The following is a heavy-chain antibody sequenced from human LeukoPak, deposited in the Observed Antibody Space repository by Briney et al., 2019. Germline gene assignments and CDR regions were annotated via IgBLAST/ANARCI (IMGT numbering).Heavy chain of an antibody. CDR1: GGSISSYY. Sequence: SETLSLICTVSGGSISSYYWSWIRQPAGKGLEWIGRIYTSGSTNYNPSLKSRVTMSVDTFKNQFSLKLSSVTAADTAVYYCARGDIDFWSGFNWFDPWGQGTLVTVSS. CDR2: IYTSGST. J-gene: IGHJ5*02. V-gene: IGHV4-4*07. CDR3: ARGDIDFWSGFNWFDP. D-gene: IGHD3-3*01.